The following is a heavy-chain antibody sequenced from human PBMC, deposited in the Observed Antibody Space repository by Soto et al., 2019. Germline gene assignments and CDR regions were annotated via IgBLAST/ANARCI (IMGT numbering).Heavy chain of an antibody. D-gene: IGHD5-12*01. CDR1: GGSISSGAYY. CDR3: ARVATSSYFDY. V-gene: IGHV4-31*03. Sequence: PSETLSLTCTVSGGSISSGAYYWSWIRQHPGKGLAWIGFIHYSGSTYYTPSLKSRVTISVDTSNNQFSLKLSSVTAADTAVYYCARVATSSYFDYWGLGILVTVSS. J-gene: IGHJ4*02. CDR2: IHYSGST.